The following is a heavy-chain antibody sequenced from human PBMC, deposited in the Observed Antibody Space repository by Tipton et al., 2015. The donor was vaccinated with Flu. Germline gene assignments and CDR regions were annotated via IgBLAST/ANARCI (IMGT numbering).Heavy chain of an antibody. V-gene: IGHV1-2*02. CDR1: GYTFTGYY. D-gene: IGHD1-26*01. CDR3: ARDKSGSYSGCGY. J-gene: IGHJ4*02. Sequence: QVQLVQSGAEVKKPGASVKVSCKASGYTFTGYYMHWVRQAPGQGLEWMGWINPNSGGTNYAQKLQGRVTMTRETSISTAYMELSRLRCEDTAVYYCARDKSGSYSGCGYWGQGTLVTDSS. CDR2: INPNSGGT.